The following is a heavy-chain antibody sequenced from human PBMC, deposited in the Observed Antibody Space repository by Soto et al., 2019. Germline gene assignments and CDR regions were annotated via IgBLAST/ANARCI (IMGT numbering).Heavy chain of an antibody. CDR3: AKDKGSGYYYYGMDV. V-gene: IGHV3-23*01. CDR2: ISGSGGST. J-gene: IGHJ6*01. D-gene: IGHD7-27*01. CDR1: VCTFSSYA. Sequence: GGSLRLSCASSVCTFSSYAMSCVRQAPGKGLEWVSAISGSGGSTYYADSVKGRFTISRDNSKNTLYLQMNSLRAEDTAVYYCAKDKGSGYYYYGMDVWGQGTTVTVSS.